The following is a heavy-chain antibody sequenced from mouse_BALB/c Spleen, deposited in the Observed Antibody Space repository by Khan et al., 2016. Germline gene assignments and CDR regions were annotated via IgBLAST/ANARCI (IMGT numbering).Heavy chain of an antibody. Sequence: QMQLEQSGPELKKPGETVKISCKASGYTFTNYGMNWVKQAPGKGLKWMGWINTNTGEPTYAEEFKGRFAFSLETSARTAYLQINNLKHEDTATXVWAEDYYGSNWFAYWGQGTLVTVSA. CDR2: INTNTGEP. D-gene: IGHD1-1*01. V-gene: IGHV9-3*02. CDR3: AEDYYGSNWFAY. CDR1: GYTFTNYG. J-gene: IGHJ3*01.